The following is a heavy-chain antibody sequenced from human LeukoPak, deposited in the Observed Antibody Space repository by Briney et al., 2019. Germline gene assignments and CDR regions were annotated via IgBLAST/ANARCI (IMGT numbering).Heavy chain of an antibody. J-gene: IGHJ4*02. V-gene: IGHV1-2*02. CDR2: INPNSGGT. CDR3: ARDNGDHIVVVTAHNFDY. D-gene: IGHD2-21*02. CDR1: GYTFTGYY. Sequence: ASVKVSCKASGYTFTGYYMHWVRQAPGQGLEWMGWINPNSGGTNYAQKLQGRVTMTTDTSTSTAYMELRSLRSDDTAVYYCARDNGDHIVVVTAHNFDYWGQGTLVTVSS.